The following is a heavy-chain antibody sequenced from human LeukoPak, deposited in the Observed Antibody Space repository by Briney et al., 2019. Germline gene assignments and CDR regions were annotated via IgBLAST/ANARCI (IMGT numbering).Heavy chain of an antibody. CDR3: ASFEQLHDAFDI. V-gene: IGHV4-39*07. CDR2: INHSGST. CDR1: GGSISSSSYY. J-gene: IGHJ3*02. Sequence: SETLSLTCTVSGGSISSSSYYWGWIRQPPGKGLEWIGEINHSGSTNYNPSLKSRVTISVDTSKNQFSLKLSSVTAADTAVYYCASFEQLHDAFDIWGQGTMVTVSS. D-gene: IGHD6-6*01.